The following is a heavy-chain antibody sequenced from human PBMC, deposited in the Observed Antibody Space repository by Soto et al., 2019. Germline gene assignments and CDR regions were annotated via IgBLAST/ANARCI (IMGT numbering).Heavy chain of an antibody. V-gene: IGHV3-53*01. Sequence: HPXVCLRLYCAPCGFTFSDNYTNGVRVAPGRGLEWVSIIYSDGSTYYADYVKGRFTISRDNSKNTLYLQMDSLRAEDTAVYFCARGPTIRHDAFDQWAPRTMVIVS. J-gene: IGHJ3*01. CDR3: ARGPTIRHDAFDQ. D-gene: IGHD1-1*01. CDR1: GFTFSDNY. CDR2: IYSDGST.